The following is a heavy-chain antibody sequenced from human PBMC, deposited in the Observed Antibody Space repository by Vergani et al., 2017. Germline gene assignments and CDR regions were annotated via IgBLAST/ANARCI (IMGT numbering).Heavy chain of an antibody. D-gene: IGHD3-3*01. Sequence: EVQLVQSGAEVKKPGESLKISCEGSGYYFTSYWIGWVRQMPGKGLEWMGIIYPGDSDIRYNPSFQGHVTISADKSINTAYLQWSSLKASDTAMYYCASRDITIFGVVIIRGYYYYGMDVWGQGTTVTVSS. V-gene: IGHV5-51*03. CDR1: GYYFTSYW. CDR3: ASRDITIFGVVIIRGYYYYGMDV. J-gene: IGHJ6*02. CDR2: IYPGDSDI.